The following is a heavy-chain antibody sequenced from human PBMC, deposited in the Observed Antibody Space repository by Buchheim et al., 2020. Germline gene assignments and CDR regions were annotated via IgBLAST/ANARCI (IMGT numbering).Heavy chain of an antibody. CDR3: AREGRLRRPAAIANWFDP. CDR2: INPNSGAT. D-gene: IGHD2-2*01. J-gene: IGHJ5*02. V-gene: IGHV1-2*04. Sequence: QVQLVQSGAEVKKPGASVKVSCKASGYTFTGYYMHWVRQAPGQGLEWMGWINPNSGATNYAQKFQGWVTMTRATSISPAYMELSRLRSDDTAVYYCAREGRLRRPAAIANWFDPWGQGTL. CDR1: GYTFTGYY.